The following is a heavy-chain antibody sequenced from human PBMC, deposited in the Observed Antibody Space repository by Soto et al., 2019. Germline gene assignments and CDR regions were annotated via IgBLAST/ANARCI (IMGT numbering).Heavy chain of an antibody. CDR2: ISGFNDDT. D-gene: IGHD3-10*01. V-gene: IGHV1-18*01. CDR3: ARSGSYYPARNWFGP. CDR1: GYTFTSYG. Sequence: QLVQSGVEMKNPGASVKVSCKASGYTFTSYGISWVRQAPGQGLEWMGWISGFNDDTNHAQKFQGRVTVTKDTSTSTAYMELRTLKSDDTAMYYRARSGSYYPARNWFGPWGQGTLVIVSS. J-gene: IGHJ5*02.